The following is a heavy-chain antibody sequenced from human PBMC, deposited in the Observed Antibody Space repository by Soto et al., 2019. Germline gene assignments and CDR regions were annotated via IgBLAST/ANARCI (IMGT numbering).Heavy chain of an antibody. D-gene: IGHD5-18*01. V-gene: IGHV3-9*01. CDR1: GFTIDDYA. CDR3: AKDLTYGYTAFDM. J-gene: IGHJ3*02. Sequence: ELQLVQSGGGFVQPGRSLRLSCTASGFTIDDYAMHWVRQAPGKGLEWVSGITWNSGDIDYADSVKGRFAISRDNAKKSLYLQMNSLRPEDTALYYCAKDLTYGYTAFDMWGQGTMVTVSS. CDR2: ITWNSGDI.